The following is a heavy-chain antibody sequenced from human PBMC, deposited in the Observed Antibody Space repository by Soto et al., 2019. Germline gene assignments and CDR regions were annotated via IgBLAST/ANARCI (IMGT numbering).Heavy chain of an antibody. CDR2: IKQDGSEK. D-gene: IGHD2-2*01. V-gene: IGHV3-7*05. Sequence: EVQLVESGGGLVQPGGSLRLSCAASGFTFSTYWMSWVRQAPGKGLEWVANIKQDGSEKYYVDSVKGRFTISRDNTKKSLYLQMNSLRAEDTAVYYCASRYLEYCNSASCSAPYDYWGQGTPVTVSS. CDR1: GFTFSTYW. CDR3: ASRYLEYCNSASCSAPYDY. J-gene: IGHJ4*02.